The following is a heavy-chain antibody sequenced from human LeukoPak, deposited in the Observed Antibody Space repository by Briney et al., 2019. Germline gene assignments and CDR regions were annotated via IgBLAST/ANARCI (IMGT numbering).Heavy chain of an antibody. CDR3: ARKKLVARGYFDY. D-gene: IGHD1-1*01. V-gene: IGHV4-39*01. Sequence: PSETLSLTCTVSGGSISSSGYYWDWIRQPPGKGLEWIGSINQSGKPYYEPSLKSRVTISVDTSKTQFSLELRTVTAADTAVYYCARKKLVARGYFDYWGQGALVTVSS. J-gene: IGHJ4*02. CDR2: INQSGKP. CDR1: GGSISSSGYY.